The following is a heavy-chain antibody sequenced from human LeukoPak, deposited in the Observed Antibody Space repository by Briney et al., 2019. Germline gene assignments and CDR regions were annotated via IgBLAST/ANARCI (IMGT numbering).Heavy chain of an antibody. CDR1: GGSISSGSYY. CDR2: IYTSGST. D-gene: IGHD3-22*01. J-gene: IGHJ3*02. V-gene: IGHV4-61*02. Sequence: PSQTLSLTCTVFGGSISSGSYYWSWIRQPAGKGLEWIGRIYTSGSTNYNPSLKSRVTISVDTSKNQFSLKLSSVTAADTAVYYCARGDSSGFDAFDIWGQGTMVTVSS. CDR3: ARGDSSGFDAFDI.